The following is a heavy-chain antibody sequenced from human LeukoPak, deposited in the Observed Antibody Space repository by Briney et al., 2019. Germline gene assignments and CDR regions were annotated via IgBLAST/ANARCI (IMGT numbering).Heavy chain of an antibody. J-gene: IGHJ4*02. Sequence: ASVKVSCKASGYTFTKHGLSWLRQAPGQGLEWMGWISADNGKTEYAQKFQGRVTLTTDTSASTVYMELKSLRSDDTAVYYCARDWLAVITDYWGLGTLVIVSS. CDR1: GYTFTKHG. CDR2: ISADNGKT. D-gene: IGHD2/OR15-2a*01. V-gene: IGHV1-18*01. CDR3: ARDWLAVITDY.